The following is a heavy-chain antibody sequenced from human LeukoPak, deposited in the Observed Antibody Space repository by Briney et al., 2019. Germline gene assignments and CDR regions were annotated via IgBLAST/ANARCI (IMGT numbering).Heavy chain of an antibody. V-gene: IGHV4-39*07. CDR1: GGSISSSSYY. CDR3: ARVSSGWCGGNYYYYMDV. CDR2: IYYSGST. D-gene: IGHD6-19*01. J-gene: IGHJ6*03. Sequence: PSETLSLTCTVSGGSISSSSYYWGWIRQPPGKGLEWIGSIYYSGSTYYNPSLKSRVTISVDTSKNQFSLKLSSVTAADTAVYYCARVSSGWCGGNYYYYMDVWGKGTTVTVSS.